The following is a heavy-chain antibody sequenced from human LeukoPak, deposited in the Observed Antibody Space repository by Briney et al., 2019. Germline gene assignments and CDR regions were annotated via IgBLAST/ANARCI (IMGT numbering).Heavy chain of an antibody. CDR2: ISYDGNTI. D-gene: IGHD4-11*01. V-gene: IGHV3-30-3*01. J-gene: IGHJ4*02. Sequence: GGSLRLSCAASGFTFSNYAMSWVRQAPGKGLQWVAVISYDGNTIHYADSVKGRFIISRDTSKNTLYLQMNSLRAEDTAVYYCARSGGLQKFDYWGQGTLVTVSS. CDR1: GFTFSNYA. CDR3: ARSGGLQKFDY.